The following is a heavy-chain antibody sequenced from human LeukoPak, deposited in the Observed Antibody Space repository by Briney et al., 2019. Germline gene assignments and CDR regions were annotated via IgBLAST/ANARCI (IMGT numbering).Heavy chain of an antibody. J-gene: IGHJ1*01. CDR3: ARGHYDSSTQH. CDR2: IYYSGST. CDR1: GGSISSYY. D-gene: IGHD3-22*01. Sequence: SETPSLTCTVSGGSISSYYWSWIRQPPGKGPEWIGYIYYSGSTNYNPSLKSRVTISVDTSKNQFSLKLSSVTAADTAVYYCARGHYDSSTQHWGQGTLVTVSS. V-gene: IGHV4-59*01.